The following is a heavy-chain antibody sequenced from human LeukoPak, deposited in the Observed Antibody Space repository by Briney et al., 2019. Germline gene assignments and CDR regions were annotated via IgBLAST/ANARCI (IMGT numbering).Heavy chain of an antibody. V-gene: IGHV4-34*01. CDR3: ARQLWFGEFALGY. Sequence: PSETLSPTFAVYGGSFSGYSWSWIPQPPGKGLEWIGEINHSGTTNSNPSLKSRVTMSLDTCKNQFSLRLNSVTAADTAVYYCARQLWFGEFALGYWGQGTLVTVSS. D-gene: IGHD3-10*01. J-gene: IGHJ4*02. CDR1: GGSFSGYS. CDR2: INHSGTT.